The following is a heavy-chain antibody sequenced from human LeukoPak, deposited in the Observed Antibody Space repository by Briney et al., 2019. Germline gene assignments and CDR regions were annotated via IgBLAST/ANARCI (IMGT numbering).Heavy chain of an antibody. J-gene: IGHJ1*01. V-gene: IGHV4-59*01. CDR1: GGSISSYY. D-gene: IGHD2-2*01. CDR2: IYCSGST. Sequence: SETLSLTCTVSGGSISSYYWSWIRQPPGKGLEWIGYIYCSGSTNYNPSLKSRVTISVDTSKNQFSLKLSSVTAADTAVYYCASEAPGYCSSTSCYGGYFQHWGQGTLVTVSS. CDR3: ASEAPGYCSSTSCYGGYFQH.